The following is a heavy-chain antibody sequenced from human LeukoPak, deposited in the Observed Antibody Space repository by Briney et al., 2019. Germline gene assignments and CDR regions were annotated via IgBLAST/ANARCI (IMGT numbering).Heavy chain of an antibody. CDR2: ISSSSSTI. J-gene: IGHJ4*02. CDR1: GFTFSDYY. CDR3: ARDFGVTNYHFDY. Sequence: GGCLRLSCAASGFTFSDYYMSWIRQAPGKGLEWVSYISSSSSTIYYADSVKGRFTISRDDSKNTLYLQMNSLRAEDTAVYYCARDFGVTNYHFDYWGQGTLVTVSS. V-gene: IGHV3-11*04. D-gene: IGHD3-16*01.